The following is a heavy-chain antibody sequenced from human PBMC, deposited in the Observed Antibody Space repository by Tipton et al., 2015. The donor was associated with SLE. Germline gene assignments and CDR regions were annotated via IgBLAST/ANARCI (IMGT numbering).Heavy chain of an antibody. CDR3: ANADTAAGTEYFDY. CDR2: ISTTNTR. D-gene: IGHD6-13*01. J-gene: IGHJ4*02. V-gene: IGHV3-11*04. CDR1: GFSFSDYY. Sequence: SLRLSCAASGFSFSDYYMTWIRQAPGKGLEWISYISTTNTRYYADSVKGRLTVSRDNAKNSLYLQMNSLRAEDTAVYYCANADTAAGTEYFDYWGQGTLVTVSS.